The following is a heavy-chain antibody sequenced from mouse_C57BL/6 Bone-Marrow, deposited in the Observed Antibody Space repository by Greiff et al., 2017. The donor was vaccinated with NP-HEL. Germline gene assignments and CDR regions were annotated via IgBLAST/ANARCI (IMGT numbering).Heavy chain of an antibody. J-gene: IGHJ2*01. D-gene: IGHD2-10*02. Sequence: EVQLQESGPGMVKPSQSLSLTCTVTGYSITSGYDWHWIRHFPGNKLEWMGYISYSGSTNYNPSLKSRISITHDTSKNHFFLKLNSVTTEDTATYYCARDRYGNFDYWGQGTTLTVSS. V-gene: IGHV3-1*01. CDR2: ISYSGST. CDR1: GYSITSGYD. CDR3: ARDRYGNFDY.